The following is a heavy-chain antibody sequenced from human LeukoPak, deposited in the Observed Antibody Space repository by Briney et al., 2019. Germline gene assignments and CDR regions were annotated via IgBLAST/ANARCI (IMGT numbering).Heavy chain of an antibody. Sequence: SETLSLTCTVSGGSISSSSYYWGWIRQPPGKGLEWIGRIYYSGSTYYNPSLKSRVTISVDTSKNQFSLKLSSVTAADTAVYYCARAYYYDLYYFDYWGQGTLVTVSS. CDR2: IYYSGST. V-gene: IGHV4-39*07. CDR1: GGSISSSSYY. CDR3: ARAYYYDLYYFDY. D-gene: IGHD3-22*01. J-gene: IGHJ4*02.